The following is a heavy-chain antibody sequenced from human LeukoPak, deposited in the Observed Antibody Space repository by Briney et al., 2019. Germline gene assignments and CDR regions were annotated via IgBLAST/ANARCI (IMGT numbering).Heavy chain of an antibody. D-gene: IGHD5-24*01. CDR2: IYSGGST. V-gene: IGHV3-53*01. Sequence: PGGSLRLSCAASGFTVSSNYMSWVRQAPGKGLEWVSVIYSGGSTYYADSVKGRFTISRDNSKNTLYLQMNSLRAEDTAVYYCARDGDGYNPTLFDYWGRGTLVTVSS. CDR3: ARDGDGYNPTLFDY. CDR1: GFTVSSNY. J-gene: IGHJ4*02.